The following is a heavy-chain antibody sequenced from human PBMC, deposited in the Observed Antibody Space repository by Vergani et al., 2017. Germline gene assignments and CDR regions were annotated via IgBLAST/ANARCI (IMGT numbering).Heavy chain of an antibody. CDR1: GFTFDDYA. CDR3: VKDIAASANYWYFDL. Sequence: EVQLVESGGGLVQPGRTLRLSCAASGFTFDDYAMHWVRQAPGKGLEGVSGINWNSYSIAYSDSVKGRFTISRDNAKNFLYLQMNSLRAEDTSLYYCVKDIAASANYWYFDLWGRGTLVTVSS. D-gene: IGHD6-13*01. CDR2: INWNSYSI. J-gene: IGHJ2*01. V-gene: IGHV3-9*01.